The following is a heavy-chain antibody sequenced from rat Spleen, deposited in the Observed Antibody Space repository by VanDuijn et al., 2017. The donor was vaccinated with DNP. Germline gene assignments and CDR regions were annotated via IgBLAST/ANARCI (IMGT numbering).Heavy chain of an antibody. CDR3: ARWHLYLSYFDY. D-gene: IGHD1-2*01. CDR2: IWGGGST. V-gene: IGHV2-16*01. J-gene: IGHJ2*01. Sequence: QVQLKESGPGLVQPSRTLSLICTVSGFPLTSYGVSWVRQPPGKGLAWIAAIWGGGSTDYNSAHKSRLSISRDTSKSQVLLKMSSLQTEDTAMYFCARWHLYLSYFDYWGQGVMVTVSS. CDR1: GFPLTSYG.